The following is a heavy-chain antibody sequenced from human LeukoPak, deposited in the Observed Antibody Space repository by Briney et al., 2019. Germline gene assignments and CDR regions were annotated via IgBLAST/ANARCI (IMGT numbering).Heavy chain of an antibody. CDR3: AELGITMIGGV. J-gene: IGHJ6*04. V-gene: IGHV3-48*03. CDR2: ISISGTTI. CDR1: GFTFSDYE. D-gene: IGHD3-10*02. Sequence: GGSLRLSCAASGFTFSDYEMNWVRQAPGKGLEWLSHISISGTTIHYAYSVKGRFTISRDNAKNSLYLQMNSLRAEDTAVYYCAELGITMIGGVWGKGTTVTISS.